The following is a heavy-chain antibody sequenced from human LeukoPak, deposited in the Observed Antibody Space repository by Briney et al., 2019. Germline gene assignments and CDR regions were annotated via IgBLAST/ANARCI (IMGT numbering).Heavy chain of an antibody. CDR1: GYTFTSYG. V-gene: IGHV1-18*01. J-gene: IGHJ4*02. Sequence: PGASVKVSCKASGYTFTSYGISWVRQAPGQGLEWMGWISAYNGNTNYAQKLQGSVTMTTDTSTSTAYMELRSLRSDDTAVYYCARVQPFGIAQGPMAVAGTLDYWGQGTLVTVSS. D-gene: IGHD6-19*01. CDR3: ARVQPFGIAQGPMAVAGTLDY. CDR2: ISAYNGNT.